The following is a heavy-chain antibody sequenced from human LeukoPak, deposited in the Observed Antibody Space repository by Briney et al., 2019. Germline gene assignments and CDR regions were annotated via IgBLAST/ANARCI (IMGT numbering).Heavy chain of an antibody. CDR3: ARTRITIFGVVPLNMDV. CDR1: GYTFTGYY. J-gene: IGHJ6*03. CDR2: INPNSGGT. Sequence: ASVKVSCKASGYTFTGYYIHWVRQAPGQGLEWMGWINPNSGGTNYAQNFQGWVSMTRDTSISTAYMELSRLRSDDTAVYYCARTRITIFGVVPLNMDVWGKGTTVTVSS. V-gene: IGHV1-2*04. D-gene: IGHD3-3*01.